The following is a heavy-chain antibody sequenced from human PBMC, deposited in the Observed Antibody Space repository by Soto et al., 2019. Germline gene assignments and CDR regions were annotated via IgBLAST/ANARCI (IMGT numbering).Heavy chain of an antibody. CDR1: GGSVSSGSYY. J-gene: IGHJ4*02. CDR2: IYYSGST. CDR3: ARGIAARVIDY. Sequence: SETLSLTCTVSGGSVSSGSYYWSWIRQPPGKGLEWIGYIYYSGSTNYNPSLKSRVTISVDTSKNQFSLKLSSVTAADTAVYYCARGIAARVIDYWGQGTLVTSPQ. V-gene: IGHV4-61*01. D-gene: IGHD6-6*01.